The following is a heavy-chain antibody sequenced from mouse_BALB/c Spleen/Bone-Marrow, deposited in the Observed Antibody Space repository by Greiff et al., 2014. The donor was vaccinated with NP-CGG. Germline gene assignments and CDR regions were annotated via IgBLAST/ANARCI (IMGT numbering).Heavy chain of an antibody. CDR3: ARPILGYYFDY. Sequence: VQLQQSGPEPVKPGASVKMSCKASGYTFTSYVMHWVKQKPGQGLEWIGYIHPYNDGTKYNERFKGKATLTSDKSSSTAYMELSTRTSEDSAVYYCARPILGYYFDYGGQGPTLTVSS. V-gene: IGHV1-14*01. CDR1: GYTFTSYV. J-gene: IGHJ2*01. D-gene: IGHD2-10*02. CDR2: IHPYNDGT.